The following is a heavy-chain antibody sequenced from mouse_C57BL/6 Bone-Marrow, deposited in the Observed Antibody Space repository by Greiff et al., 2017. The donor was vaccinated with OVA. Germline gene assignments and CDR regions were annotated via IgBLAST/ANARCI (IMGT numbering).Heavy chain of an antibody. J-gene: IGHJ3*01. CDR3: TRRPLYYGSSEFAY. CDR2: IYPGNSDT. CDR1: GYTFTSYW. V-gene: IGHV1-5*01. D-gene: IGHD1-1*01. Sequence: EVQLQQSGTVLARPGASVKMSCKTSGYTFTSYWMHWVKQRPGQGLEWIGAIYPGNSDTSYNQKFKGKAKLTAVTSASTAYMELSSLTNEDAAVYYCTRRPLYYGSSEFAYWGRGTLVTVSA.